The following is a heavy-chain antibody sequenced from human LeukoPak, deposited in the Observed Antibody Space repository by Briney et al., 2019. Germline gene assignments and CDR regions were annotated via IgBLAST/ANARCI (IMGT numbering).Heavy chain of an antibody. V-gene: IGHV3-7*01. D-gene: IGHD7-27*01. CDR1: GFTFSNYW. J-gene: IGHJ4*02. Sequence: GRSLRLSCAASGFTFSNYWMSWVRQVPGRGVEWVANIKEEVSEKYYADSVKGRFTISRDNAKNSLYLQMNSLRVEDTALYYCARMKNWGLWDYWGQGTLVTVSS. CDR2: IKEEVSEK. CDR3: ARMKNWGLWDY.